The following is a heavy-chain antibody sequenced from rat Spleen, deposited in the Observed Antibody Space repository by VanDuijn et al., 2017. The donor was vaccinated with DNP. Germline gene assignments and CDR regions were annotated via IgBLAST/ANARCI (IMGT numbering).Heavy chain of an antibody. Sequence: EVQLQESGPGLVKPSQSLSLTCSVTAYSITTNSWGWIRKFPENKMEWVGHISFSGSTFYNPSLKSRISITRDTSKNQFFLHLNSVTTEDTATYYCARWSDYFDYWGQGVMVTVSS. CDR3: ARWSDYFDY. V-gene: IGHV3-1*01. CDR2: ISFSGST. CDR1: AYSITTNS. J-gene: IGHJ2*01.